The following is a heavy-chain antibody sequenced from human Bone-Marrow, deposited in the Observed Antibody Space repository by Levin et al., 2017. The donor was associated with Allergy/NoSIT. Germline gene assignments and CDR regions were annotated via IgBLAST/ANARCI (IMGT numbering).Heavy chain of an antibody. CDR3: TRDSNMVNFHL. V-gene: IGHV3-30*15. D-gene: IGHD2-8*01. CDR1: GFIFKNFA. Sequence: PGGSLRLSCETSGFIFKNFAMHWVREVPGKGLEWVALVSYDGTNTFYADSLKDRFSISRDNSKNTVYLQMSNLGVDDTGLYYCTRDSNMVNFHLWGQGTLVSVSS. J-gene: IGHJ5*02. CDR2: VSYDGTNT.